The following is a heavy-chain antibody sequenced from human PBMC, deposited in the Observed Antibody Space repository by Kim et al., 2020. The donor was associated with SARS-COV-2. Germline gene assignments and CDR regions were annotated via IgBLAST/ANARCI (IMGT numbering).Heavy chain of an antibody. Sequence: SETLSLTCTVSGGSISSGGYYWSWIRQHPGKGLEWIGYIYYSGSTYYNPSLKSRVTISVDTSKNQFSLKLSSVTAADTAVYYCARVRNWYFDLWGRGTLVPVSS. V-gene: IGHV4-31*03. CDR1: GGSISSGGYY. J-gene: IGHJ2*01. CDR3: ARVRNWYFDL. CDR2: IYYSGST.